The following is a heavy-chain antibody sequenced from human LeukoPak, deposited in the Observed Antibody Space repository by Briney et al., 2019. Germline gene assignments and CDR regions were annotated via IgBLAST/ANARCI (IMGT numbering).Heavy chain of an antibody. CDR2: FDPEDGET. Sequence: PEASVKVSCKVSGYTLTELSMHWVRQALGKGLEWMGGFDPEDGETIYAQKFQGRVTMTEDTSTDTAYMELSSLRSEDTAVYYCATSKLAAQDAFDIWGQGTMVTVPS. J-gene: IGHJ3*02. CDR1: GYTLTELS. V-gene: IGHV1-24*01. CDR3: ATSKLAAQDAFDI. D-gene: IGHD6-6*01.